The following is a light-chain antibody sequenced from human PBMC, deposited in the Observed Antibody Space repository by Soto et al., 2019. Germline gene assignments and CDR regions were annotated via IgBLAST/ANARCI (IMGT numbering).Light chain of an antibody. J-gene: IGLJ1*01. CDR3: CSYPGSSILYV. V-gene: IGLV2-23*02. CDR1: SNYNL. CDR2: EVS. Sequence: QAVVTQPASVSGSPGQSITISCTGTSNYNLVSWYQQHPGKAPKLVIYEVSERPSGVSNRFSGSKSGNTASLTISGLQAEDEADYYCCSYPGSSILYVFGTGTKLTVL.